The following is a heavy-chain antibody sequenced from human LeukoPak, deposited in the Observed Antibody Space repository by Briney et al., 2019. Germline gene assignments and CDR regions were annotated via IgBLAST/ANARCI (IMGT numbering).Heavy chain of an antibody. J-gene: IGHJ6*02. CDR1: GVSVSSGSYY. V-gene: IGHV4-61*01. CDR2: IYYSGST. CDR3: ARTIVVVTPDGMDV. D-gene: IGHD2-21*02. Sequence: SETPSLTCTVSGVSVSSGSYYWSWIRQPPGKGLEWIGYIYYSGSTNYNPSLKSRVTISVDTSKNQFSLKLSSVTAADTAVYYCARTIVVVTPDGMDVWGQGTTVTVSS.